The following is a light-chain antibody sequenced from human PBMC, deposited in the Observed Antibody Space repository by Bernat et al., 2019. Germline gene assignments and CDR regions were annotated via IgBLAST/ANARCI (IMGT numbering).Light chain of an antibody. CDR1: QSVSSN. J-gene: IGKJ1*01. CDR2: GAS. Sequence: EIVMTQSPATLSVSPGERATLSCRASQSVSSNLAWYQQKPGQAPRHLIYGASTRATGIPARFSGRGSGTEFTLTISSLQSEDFAIYYCQQYNNLPPWTFGQGTKVEIK. CDR3: QQYNNLPPWT. V-gene: IGKV3-15*01.